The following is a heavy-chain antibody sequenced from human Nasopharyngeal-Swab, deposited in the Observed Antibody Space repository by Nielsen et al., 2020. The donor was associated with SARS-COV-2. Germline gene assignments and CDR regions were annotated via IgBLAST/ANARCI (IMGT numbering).Heavy chain of an antibody. CDR3: ARRATAVDY. CDR1: GFTFSSYG. J-gene: IGHJ4*02. Sequence: GESLKISCAASGFTFSSYGMHWVRQAPGKGLVWVSRINSDGSSTSYADSVKGRFTISRDNAKNTLYLQMNSLRAEDTAVYYCARRATAVDYWGQGTLVTVSS. D-gene: IGHD2-21*02. CDR2: INSDGSST. V-gene: IGHV3-74*01.